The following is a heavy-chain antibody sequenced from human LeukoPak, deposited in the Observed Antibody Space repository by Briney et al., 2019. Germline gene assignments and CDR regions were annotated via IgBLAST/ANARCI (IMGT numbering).Heavy chain of an antibody. CDR3: TRELAS. V-gene: IGHV3-48*01. CDR2: ISSTSDTI. J-gene: IGHJ5*02. CDR1: GFTFGNYR. Sequence: PGGSLRLSCAASGFTFGNYRMNWVRQAPGKGLEWVSYISSTSDTIYYVDSVKGRLTISRDNAKNSLYLQMNSLRVEDTAVYYCTRELASWGQGTLVAVSS.